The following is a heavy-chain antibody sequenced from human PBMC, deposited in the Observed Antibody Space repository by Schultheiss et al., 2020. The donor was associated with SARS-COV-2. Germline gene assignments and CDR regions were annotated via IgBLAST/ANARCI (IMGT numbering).Heavy chain of an antibody. CDR2: IYTSGST. CDR1: GGSISSGGYS. CDR3: ARLADDRTLYDY. J-gene: IGHJ4*02. Sequence: SETLSLTCTVSGGSISSGGYSWTWIRQHPGKGLEWIGRIYTSGSTYYNPSLKSRVTISVDTSKNQFSLKLSSVTAEDTAVYYCARLADDRTLYDYWGQGTLVTVSS. V-gene: IGHV4-39*01. D-gene: IGHD6-19*01.